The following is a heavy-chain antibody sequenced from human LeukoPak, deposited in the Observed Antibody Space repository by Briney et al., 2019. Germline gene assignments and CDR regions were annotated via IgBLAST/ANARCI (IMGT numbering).Heavy chain of an antibody. V-gene: IGHV4-59*08. J-gene: IGHJ4*02. CDR3: ARRLKLSSSWAYFDY. D-gene: IGHD6-13*01. CDR1: VGSISGHY. CDR2: VFSSGGT. Sequence: SETLSLTCTVSVGSISGHYWRWIRQPPGKGLEWIGYVFSSGGTNYNASLRSRLTISVDTSKNQFSLKLTSVTAADTAVYYCARRLKLSSSWAYFDYWGQGTPVTVSS.